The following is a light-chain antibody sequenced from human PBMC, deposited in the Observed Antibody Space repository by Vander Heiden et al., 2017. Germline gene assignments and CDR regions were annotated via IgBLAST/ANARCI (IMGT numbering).Light chain of an antibody. J-gene: IGLJ1*01. CDR2: SNN. CDR3: ATWDDSLNVYV. Sequence: QSPLTQPPSASGTPGNRVTITCSGSSTNNGGNTVNWYQHLPGTAPKLPIYSNNQRPSGVPDRFSASKSGTSASLAISRLQSEDEADYYCATWDDSLNVYVFGTGTKVTVL. CDR1: STNNGGNT. V-gene: IGLV1-44*01.